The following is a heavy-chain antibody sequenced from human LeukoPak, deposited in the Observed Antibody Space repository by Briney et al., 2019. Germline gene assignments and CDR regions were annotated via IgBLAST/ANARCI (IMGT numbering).Heavy chain of an antibody. CDR3: AKDWTRWLQLYYFDY. V-gene: IGHV3-7*01. CDR1: GLTFSSYG. J-gene: IGHJ4*02. Sequence: GGSLRLSCAASGLTFSSYGMSWVRQAPGKGLEWVANIKEDGSEKDYVDSVKGRFTISRDNAKNSLYLQMNSLRAEDTAIYYCAKDWTRWLQLYYFDYWGQGTLVTVSS. D-gene: IGHD5-24*01. CDR2: IKEDGSEK.